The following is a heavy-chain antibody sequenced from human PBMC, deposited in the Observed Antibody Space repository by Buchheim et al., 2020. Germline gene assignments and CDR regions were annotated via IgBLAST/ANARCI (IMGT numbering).Heavy chain of an antibody. V-gene: IGHV4-34*01. D-gene: IGHD2-15*01. CDR2: INHSGST. CDR1: GGSFSGYY. CDR3: ARGSTPAALFQH. Sequence: QVQLQQWGAGLLKPSETLSLTCAVYGGSFSGYYWSWIRQPPGKGLEWIGEINHSGSTNYNPSLKSRFTISVETSKNQFSLKLSSVTAADTAVYYCARGSTPAALFQHWGQGTL. J-gene: IGHJ1*01.